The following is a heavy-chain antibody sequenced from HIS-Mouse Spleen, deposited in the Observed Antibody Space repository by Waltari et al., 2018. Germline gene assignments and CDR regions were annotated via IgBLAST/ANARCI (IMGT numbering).Heavy chain of an antibody. D-gene: IGHD1-26*01. V-gene: IGHV4-34*01. J-gene: IGHJ1*01. CDR2: INHSGST. CDR1: GGSFSGYY. Sequence: QVQLQQWGAGLLKPSETLSLTCAVYGGSFSGYYWSWIRQPPGKGLEWIGEINHSGSTTSNPSLTSRVPLSVDTSKNQFSLKLSSVTAADTAVYYCARGALRGSYYWGEYFQHWGQGTLVTVSS. CDR3: ARGALRGSYYWGEYFQH.